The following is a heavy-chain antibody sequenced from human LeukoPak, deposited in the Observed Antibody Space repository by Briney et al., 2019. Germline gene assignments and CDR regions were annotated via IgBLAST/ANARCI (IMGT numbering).Heavy chain of an antibody. CDR1: GFTVSSNY. D-gene: IGHD1-14*01. V-gene: IGHV3-21*01. Sequence: GGSLRLSCAASGFTVSSNYMSWVRQAPGKGLEWVSSISSSSSYIYYADSVKGRFTISRDNAKNSLYLQMNSLRAEDTAVYYCARLRTASPYWGQGTLVTVSS. CDR3: ARLRTASPY. CDR2: ISSSSSYI. J-gene: IGHJ4*02.